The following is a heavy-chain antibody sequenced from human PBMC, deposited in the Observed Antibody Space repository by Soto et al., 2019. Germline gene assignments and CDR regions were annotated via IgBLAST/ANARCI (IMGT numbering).Heavy chain of an antibody. J-gene: IGHJ4*02. CDR2: INPKSGGT. CDR1: GYIFTGNY. D-gene: IGHD3-9*01. Sequence: ASVKVSCKASGYIFTGNYMHWVRQAPGQGLEDMGWINPKSGGTNYAQKFQGRVSMTWDTSLKTAYMELSSLMSEDTAVYYCAKPPGYISDWYYFDLWGQGTLVTVSS. V-gene: IGHV1-2*02. CDR3: AKPPGYISDWYYFDL.